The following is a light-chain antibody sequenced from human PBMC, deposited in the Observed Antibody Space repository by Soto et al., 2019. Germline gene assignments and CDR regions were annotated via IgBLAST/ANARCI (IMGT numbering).Light chain of an antibody. V-gene: IGKV3-20*01. J-gene: IGKJ1*01. Sequence: EIVLTQSPVTLSVSLGERATLSCRASQSVSSSYLAWYQQKPGQAPRLLIYGASSRATGIPGRFSGSGSGTDFTLTISRLEPEDFAVYYCQQYGRSPTTFGQGTKVDIK. CDR2: GAS. CDR3: QQYGRSPTT. CDR1: QSVSSSY.